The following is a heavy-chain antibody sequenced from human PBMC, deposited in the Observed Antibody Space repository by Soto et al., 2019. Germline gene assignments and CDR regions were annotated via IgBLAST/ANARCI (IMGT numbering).Heavy chain of an antibody. CDR2: MNPNSGNT. J-gene: IGHJ3*02. Sequence: QVQLVQSGAEVKKPGASVKVSCKASGYTFTSYDINWVRQATGQGLEWVGWMNPNSGNTGYAQKFQGRVTMTRSTSISTAYMELSSLRSEDTAVYYCARGINYYDSGDDAFDIWGPGTMVTVSS. CDR1: GYTFTSYD. V-gene: IGHV1-8*01. D-gene: IGHD3-10*01. CDR3: ARGINYYDSGDDAFDI.